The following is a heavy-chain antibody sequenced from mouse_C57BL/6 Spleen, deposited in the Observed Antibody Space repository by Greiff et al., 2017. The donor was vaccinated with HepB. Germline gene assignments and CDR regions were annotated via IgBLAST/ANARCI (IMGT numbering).Heavy chain of an antibody. CDR3: ARDSSGYVDYAMDY. CDR2: IYPGDGDT. D-gene: IGHD3-2*02. V-gene: IGHV1-82*01. J-gene: IGHJ4*01. Sequence: VKLQQSGPELVKPGASVKISCKASGYAFSSSWMNWVKQRPGKGLEWIGRIYPGDGDTNYNGKFKGKATLTADKSSSTAYMQLSSLTSEDSAVYFCARDSSGYVDYAMDYWGQGTSVTVSS. CDR1: GYAFSSSW.